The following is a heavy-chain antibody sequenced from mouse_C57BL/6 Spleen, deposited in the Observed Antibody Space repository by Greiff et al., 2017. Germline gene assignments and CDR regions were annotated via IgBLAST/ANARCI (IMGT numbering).Heavy chain of an antibody. Sequence: EVHLVESGGDLVKPGGSLKLSCAASGFTFSSYGMSWVRQTPDKRLEWVATISSGGSYTYYPDSVKGRFTISRDNAKNTLYLQMSSLKSEGTAMYYCARLPRELRGWFAYWGQGTLVTVSA. J-gene: IGHJ3*01. CDR3: ARLPRELRGWFAY. CDR2: ISSGGSYT. D-gene: IGHD1-1*01. V-gene: IGHV5-6*01. CDR1: GFTFSSYG.